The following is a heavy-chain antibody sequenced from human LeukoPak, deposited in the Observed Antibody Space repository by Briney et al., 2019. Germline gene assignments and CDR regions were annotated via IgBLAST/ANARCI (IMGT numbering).Heavy chain of an antibody. V-gene: IGHV1-69*01. Sequence: SVKVSCKASGGTFSSYAISWVRQAPGQGLEWMGGIIPIFGTANYAQKFQGRVTITADESTSTAYMELSSLRSEDTAVYYCARARFHDYGGNGYYYYMDVWGKGTTVTVSS. CDR3: ARARFHDYGGNGYYYYMDV. J-gene: IGHJ6*03. CDR2: IIPIFGTA. D-gene: IGHD4-23*01. CDR1: GGTFSSYA.